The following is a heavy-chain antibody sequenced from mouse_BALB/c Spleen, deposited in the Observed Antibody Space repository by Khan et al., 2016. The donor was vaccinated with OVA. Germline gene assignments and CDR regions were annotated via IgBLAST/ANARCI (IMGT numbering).Heavy chain of an antibody. CDR3: ARRGYDYGRGALFAY. Sequence: QVQLKQSGPGLVQPSQSLSITCTVSGFSLNNYSVHWVRQSPGKGLEWLGVIWSAGSTDYNAAFISRLTITKDYSRSHVFFKMNSLQPNDTAIYYCARRGYDYGRGALFAYWGQGTLVTVSA. CDR2: IWSAGST. D-gene: IGHD2-4*01. J-gene: IGHJ3*01. CDR1: GFSLNNYS. V-gene: IGHV2-2*02.